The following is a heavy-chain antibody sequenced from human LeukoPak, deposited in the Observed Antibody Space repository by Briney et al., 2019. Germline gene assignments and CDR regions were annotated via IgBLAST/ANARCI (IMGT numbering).Heavy chain of an antibody. D-gene: IGHD1-26*01. CDR2: VSGSGGST. J-gene: IGHJ4*02. Sequence: PGGSLRLSCAASGFTFSNYAMNWVRQAPGKGLEWVSTVSGSGGSTYYADSVMGRFTISRDKSKDTLYLHMNSLRAEDTAVYCCAKVNWVGGTTGYFDYWGQGTLVTVSS. V-gene: IGHV3-23*01. CDR1: GFTFSNYA. CDR3: AKVNWVGGTTGYFDY.